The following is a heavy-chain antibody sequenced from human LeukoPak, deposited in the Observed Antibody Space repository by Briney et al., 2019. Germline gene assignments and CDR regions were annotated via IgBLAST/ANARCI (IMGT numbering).Heavy chain of an antibody. J-gene: IGHJ3*02. CDR1: GFTVSSNY. CDR3: AKPLIASRQDAFDI. D-gene: IGHD1-14*01. CDR2: IYSGGST. Sequence: GGSLRLSCAASGFTVSSNYMSWVRQAPGKGLEWVSVIYSGGSTYYADSVKGRFTISRDNSKNTLYLQMNSLRAEDTALYYCAKPLIASRQDAFDIWGQGTMVTVSS. V-gene: IGHV3-53*01.